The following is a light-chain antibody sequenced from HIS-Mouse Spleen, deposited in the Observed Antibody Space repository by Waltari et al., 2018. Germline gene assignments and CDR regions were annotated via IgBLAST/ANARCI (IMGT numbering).Light chain of an antibody. CDR3: QQRSNWPYT. CDR2: DAS. V-gene: IGKV3-11*01. Sequence: EIVLTQSPATLSLSPGERATLSCRASQGVSSYLSWYQPNPSQAPSLLIYDASNRATGIPARFSGSGSVTDFTLTISSLEPEDFAVYYCQQRSNWPYTFGQGTKLEIK. CDR1: QGVSSY. J-gene: IGKJ2*01.